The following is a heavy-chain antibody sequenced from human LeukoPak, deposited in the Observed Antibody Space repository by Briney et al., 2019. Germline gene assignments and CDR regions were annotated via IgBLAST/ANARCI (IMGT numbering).Heavy chain of an antibody. Sequence: PGGSLRLSCAASGFTFSSYAMHWVRQAPGKGLEWVAVISYDGSNKYYADSVKGRFTISRDNSKNTLYLQMNSLRAEDTAVYYCARVSPGRDSSSWYFDYYYGMDAWGKGTTVTVSS. CDR3: ARVSPGRDSSSWYFDYYYGMDA. CDR2: ISYDGSNK. J-gene: IGHJ6*04. CDR1: GFTFSSYA. V-gene: IGHV3-30*04. D-gene: IGHD6-13*01.